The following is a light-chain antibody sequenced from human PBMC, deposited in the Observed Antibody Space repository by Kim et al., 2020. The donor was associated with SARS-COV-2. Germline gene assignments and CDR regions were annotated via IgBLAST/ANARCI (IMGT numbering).Light chain of an antibody. Sequence: SASVGDRVTITCQASEDVKKYLNWYQQKPGQAPKLLIYDASNLETGVPSRFSGSGSETDFTFTINSLQPEDIATYFCHQYESLPYTFGQGTKLEI. CDR1: EDVKKY. J-gene: IGKJ2*01. CDR3: HQYESLPYT. CDR2: DAS. V-gene: IGKV1-33*01.